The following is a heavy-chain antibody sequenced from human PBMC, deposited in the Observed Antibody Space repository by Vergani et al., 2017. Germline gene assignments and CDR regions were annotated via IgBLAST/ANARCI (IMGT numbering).Heavy chain of an antibody. CDR2: IIPIFGTA. V-gene: IGHV1-69*06. CDR1: GCTFSSYA. Sequence: QVQLVQSGAEVKKPGSSVKVSCKASGCTFSSYAISWVRQAPGQGLEWMGGIIPIFGTANYAQKFQGRVTITADKSTSTAYMELSSLRSEDTAVYYCARGDPTGDRGYNWFDPWGQGTLVTVSS. D-gene: IGHD3-10*01. CDR3: ARGDPTGDRGYNWFDP. J-gene: IGHJ5*02.